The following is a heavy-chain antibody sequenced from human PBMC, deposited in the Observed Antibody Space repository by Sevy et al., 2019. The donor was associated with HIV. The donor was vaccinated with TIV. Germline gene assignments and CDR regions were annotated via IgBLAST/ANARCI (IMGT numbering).Heavy chain of an antibody. CDR3: XGXNAXXXXXX. Sequence: SETLSLTCTVSGXXXTXLYWXWIRQPPGKXLEWIANIYYNXXINYNPSLKSRVTLSLDTSKNQFSLRLSSVTAADTAXXXXXGXNAXXXXXXWGQXXLVTVSS. CDR1: GXXXTXLY. CDR2: IYYNXXI. V-gene: IGHV4-59*08. J-gene: IGHJ4*02.